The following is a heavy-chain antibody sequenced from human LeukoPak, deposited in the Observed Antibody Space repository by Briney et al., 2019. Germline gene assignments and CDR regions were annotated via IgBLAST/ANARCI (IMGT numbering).Heavy chain of an antibody. CDR2: IWYDGSNK. Sequence: GGSLRPSCAASGFTFSSYGMHWVRQAPGKGLEWVAVIWYDGSNKYYADSVKGRFTISRDNSKNTLYLQMNSLRAEDSAVYYCARHAHHGDHGYWGQGNLVTVSS. CDR1: GFTFSSYG. J-gene: IGHJ4*02. D-gene: IGHD2-21*02. V-gene: IGHV3-33*01. CDR3: ARHAHHGDHGY.